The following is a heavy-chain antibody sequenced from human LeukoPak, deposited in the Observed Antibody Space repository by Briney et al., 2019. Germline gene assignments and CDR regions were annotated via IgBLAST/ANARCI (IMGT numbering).Heavy chain of an antibody. CDR1: GGTFSSYA. V-gene: IGHV1-69*06. D-gene: IGHD4-17*01. CDR2: IIPIFGTA. Sequence: SVKVSCKASGGTFSSYAISWVRRAPGQGLEWMGGIIPIFGTANYAQKFQGRVTITADKSTSTAYMELSGLRSEDTAVYYCARPYELGGDYGDFTLSRWGQGTLVTVSS. CDR3: ARPYELGGDYGDFTLSR. J-gene: IGHJ4*02.